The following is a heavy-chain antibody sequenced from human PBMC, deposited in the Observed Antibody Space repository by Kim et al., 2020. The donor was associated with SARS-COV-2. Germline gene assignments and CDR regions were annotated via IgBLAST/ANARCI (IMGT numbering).Heavy chain of an antibody. J-gene: IGHJ5*02. CDR1: GFTFSSYG. Sequence: GGSLRLSCAASGFTFSSYGMHWVRQAPGKGLEWVAVIWYDGSNKYYADSVKGRFTISRDNSKNTLYLQMNSLRAEDTAVYYCARDPGTRWFDPWGQGTLVTVSS. V-gene: IGHV3-33*01. CDR3: ARDPGTRWFDP. CDR2: IWYDGSNK.